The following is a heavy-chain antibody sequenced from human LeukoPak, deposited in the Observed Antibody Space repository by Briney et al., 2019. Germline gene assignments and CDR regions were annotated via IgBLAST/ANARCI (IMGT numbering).Heavy chain of an antibody. CDR1: GGSISSYY. CDR3: ARVEDRVGYLYYFDY. Sequence: SETLSLTCTVSGGSISSYYWSWIRQPPGKGLEWIGYIYYSGSTNYNPSLKSRVTISVDTSKNQFSLKLSSVTAADTAVYYCARVEDRVGYLYYFDYWGQGTLVTVSS. V-gene: IGHV4-59*01. CDR2: IYYSGST. D-gene: IGHD1-1*01. J-gene: IGHJ4*02.